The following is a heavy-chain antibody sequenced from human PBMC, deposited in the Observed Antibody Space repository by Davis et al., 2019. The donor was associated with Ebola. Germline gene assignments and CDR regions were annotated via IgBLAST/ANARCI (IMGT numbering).Heavy chain of an antibody. V-gene: IGHV3-33*01. J-gene: IGHJ6*02. Sequence: GESLKISCTASGFNFRDYGMHWVRQAPGKGLKWVTIIWFDGNTKFYADSVEGRFTVSRDNFRHTLYLQMNSLRADDTAVYYCVRFGGYCSGHFCPTNYYGMDVWGQGTTVTVAS. D-gene: IGHD2-8*02. CDR2: IWFDGNTK. CDR3: VRFGGYCSGHFCPTNYYGMDV. CDR1: GFNFRDYG.